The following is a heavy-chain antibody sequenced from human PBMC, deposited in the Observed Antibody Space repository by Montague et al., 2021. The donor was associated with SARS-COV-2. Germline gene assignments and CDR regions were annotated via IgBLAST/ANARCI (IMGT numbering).Heavy chain of an antibody. V-gene: IGHV3-30*04. D-gene: IGHD1-26*01. CDR2: ISYDGSNK. CDR1: GFTFSSYA. Sequence: SLRLSCAASGFTFSSYAMHWVRQAPGEGLEWVAVISYDGSNKYYADSVKGRFTISRDNSKNTLYLQMNSLRAEDTAVYYCARGRSGSYLDAFDIWGQGTMVTVSS. J-gene: IGHJ3*02. CDR3: ARGRSGSYLDAFDI.